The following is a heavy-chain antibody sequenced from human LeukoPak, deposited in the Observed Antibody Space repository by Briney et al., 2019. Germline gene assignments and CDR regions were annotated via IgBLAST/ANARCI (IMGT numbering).Heavy chain of an antibody. CDR1: GGSISSGSYY. V-gene: IGHV4-61*02. Sequence: PSETLSLTCTVSGGSISSGSYYWSWIRQPAGKGLEWIGRIYTSGSTNYNPSLKSRVTISVDTSKNQFSLKLSSVTAAVTAVYYCARENMVRGVEPDYWGQGTLVTVSS. CDR3: ARENMVRGVEPDY. J-gene: IGHJ4*02. D-gene: IGHD3-10*01. CDR2: IYTSGST.